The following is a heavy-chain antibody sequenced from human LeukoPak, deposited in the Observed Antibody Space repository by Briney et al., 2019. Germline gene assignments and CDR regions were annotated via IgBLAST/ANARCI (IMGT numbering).Heavy chain of an antibody. V-gene: IGHV3-23*01. J-gene: IGHJ6*02. CDR2: IGGRDGST. CDR3: ARSAMGAAYYDFWSGRDYGMDV. D-gene: IGHD3-3*01. CDR1: GFTFSSYG. Sequence: GGSLRLSCAASGFTFSSYGMSWVRQAPGKGLEWVSVIGGRDGSTYYADSVKGRFTISRDNSKNTLYVQMNSLRAEDTAVYYCARSAMGAAYYDFWSGRDYGMDVWGQGTTVTVSS.